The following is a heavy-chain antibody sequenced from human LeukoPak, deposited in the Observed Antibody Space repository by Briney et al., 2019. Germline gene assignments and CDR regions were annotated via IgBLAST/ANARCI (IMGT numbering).Heavy chain of an antibody. J-gene: IGHJ5*02. V-gene: IGHV3-23*01. Sequence: GRSLRLSCAASGFTFSSYAMSWVRQAPGKGLEWVSAISGSGGSTYYADSVKGRFTISRDNSKNTLYLQMNSLRAEDTAVYYCAKDVTVEEQWPNWFDPWGQGTLVTVSS. CDR1: GFTFSSYA. CDR2: ISGSGGST. CDR3: AKDVTVEEQWPNWFDP. D-gene: IGHD6-19*01.